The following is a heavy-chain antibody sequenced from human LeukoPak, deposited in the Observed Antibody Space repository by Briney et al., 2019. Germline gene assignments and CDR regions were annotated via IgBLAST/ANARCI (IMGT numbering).Heavy chain of an antibody. J-gene: IGHJ6*02. Sequence: SETLSLTCTISGGSISSYYWSWIRQPPGKGLEWIGYIYYSGSTTYNPSLKSRVTISVDTSKNQFSLKLSSVTAADTAVYYCARVMEGDYGAMDVWGQGTTAAVSS. CDR1: GGSISSYY. CDR3: ARVMEGDYGAMDV. D-gene: IGHD3-3*01. V-gene: IGHV4-59*01. CDR2: IYYSGST.